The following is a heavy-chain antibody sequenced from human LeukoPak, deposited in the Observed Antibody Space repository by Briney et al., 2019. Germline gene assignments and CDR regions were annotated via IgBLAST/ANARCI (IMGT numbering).Heavy chain of an antibody. CDR3: ATEYYGAYNY. CDR2: ISGSGGST. D-gene: IGHD4-17*01. CDR1: GFTFSSYA. V-gene: IGHV3-23*01. Sequence: GGSLRLSCAASGFTFSSYAMSWVRQAPGKGLEWVSAISGSGGSTNYADSVKGRFTISRDNSKNTLYLQMNSLKTEDIAVYYCATEYYGAYNYWGQGTLVTVSS. J-gene: IGHJ4*02.